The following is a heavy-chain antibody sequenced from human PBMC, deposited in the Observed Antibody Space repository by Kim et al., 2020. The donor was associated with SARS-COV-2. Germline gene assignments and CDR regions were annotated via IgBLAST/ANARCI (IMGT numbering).Heavy chain of an antibody. V-gene: IGHV3-21*01. CDR2: INGDSRYI. Sequence: GGSLRLSCAASGFTFSAYALEWVRQAPGKGLEWVSSINGDSRYIYYADSVKGRFTISRDNAENSLYLQMNSLRAEDTAVYYCARLDCASTRCYGTYYFDYWGQGTLVTVSS. CDR3: ARLDCASTRCYGTYYFDY. D-gene: IGHD2-2*01. J-gene: IGHJ4*02. CDR1: GFTFSAYA.